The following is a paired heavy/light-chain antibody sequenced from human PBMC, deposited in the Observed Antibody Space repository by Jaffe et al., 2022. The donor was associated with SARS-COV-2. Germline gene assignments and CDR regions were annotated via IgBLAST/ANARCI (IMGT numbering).Heavy chain of an antibody. J-gene: IGHJ6*02. CDR2: ISSDGSST. V-gene: IGHV3-74*01. CDR3: ARTYYHDTSGAGRMDV. CDR1: GFTFNTYW. Sequence: EVQLVESGGGLVQPGGSLRLSCAASGFTFNTYWMHWVRQAPGKGLVLVSRISSDGSSTTYADSVKGRFTISRDNAKNTLYLQMSSLKAEDTAVYFCARTYYHDTSGAGRMDVWGQGTTVTVSS. D-gene: IGHD3-22*01.
Light chain of an antibody. CDR2: DDS. CDR3: YSIDSTGNHRV. CDR1: ALPKKY. V-gene: IGLV3-10*01. J-gene: IGLJ3*02. Sequence: SYELTQPPSVSVSPGQTARITCSGDALPKKYAYWYQQKSGQAPVLVIYDDSKRPSGIPERFSGSSSGTMATLTISGAQVEDEADYYCYSIDSTGNHRVFGGGTKLTVL.